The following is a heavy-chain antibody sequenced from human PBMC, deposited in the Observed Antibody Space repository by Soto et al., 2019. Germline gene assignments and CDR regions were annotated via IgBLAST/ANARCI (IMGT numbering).Heavy chain of an antibody. CDR3: ARDVSGYYDSSGYQYQH. Sequence: GPSVKVSCKASGGTFSSYAISWVRQAPGQGLEWMGGIIPIFGTANYAQKFQGRVTITADESTSTAYMELSSLRSEDTAVYYCARDVSGYYDSSGYQYQHWGQGTLVTAPQ. D-gene: IGHD3-22*01. CDR2: IIPIFGTA. V-gene: IGHV1-69*13. J-gene: IGHJ1*01. CDR1: GGTFSSYA.